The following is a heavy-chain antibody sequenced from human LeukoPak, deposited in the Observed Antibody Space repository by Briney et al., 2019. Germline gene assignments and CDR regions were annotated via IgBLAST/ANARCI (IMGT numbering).Heavy chain of an antibody. V-gene: IGHV3-48*03. CDR3: ARIYGYRIWYFDY. J-gene: IGHJ4*02. Sequence: GGSLRLSCAASGFTFSSYEMNWVRQAPGKGLEWVSYISSSGSTIYYADSVKGRFTIPRDNAKNSLYLQMNSLRAEDTAVYYCARIYGYRIWYFDYWGQGTLVTVSS. D-gene: IGHD1-14*01. CDR2: ISSSGSTI. CDR1: GFTFSSYE.